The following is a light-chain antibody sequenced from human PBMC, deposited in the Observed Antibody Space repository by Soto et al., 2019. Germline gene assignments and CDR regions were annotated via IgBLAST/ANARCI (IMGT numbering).Light chain of an antibody. CDR1: QSVSSY. CDR3: QQRSNWPPIT. CDR2: DAS. V-gene: IGKV3-11*01. Sequence: EIVLTQSPVTLSLSPGERATLSGRASQSVSSYLAWYQQKPGQAPRLLIYDASNRATGIPARFSGGGSGTDFTLTIDNLEPEDFAIYYCQQRSNWPPITFGQGTRLEIK. J-gene: IGKJ5*01.